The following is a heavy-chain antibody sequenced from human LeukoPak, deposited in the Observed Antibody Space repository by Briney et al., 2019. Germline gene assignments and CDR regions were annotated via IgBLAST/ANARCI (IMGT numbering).Heavy chain of an antibody. D-gene: IGHD1-26*01. Sequence: PSETLSLTCTVSGGSVSSSIYYWGWIRQPPGKGLEWIGSIYYGGNTFYNPSLKSRVTTSVDTSTNQFSLRLTSVTAADTAVYHCARQRGSSTGHIDYWGQGTLVTVSS. CDR3: ARQRGSSTGHIDY. CDR2: IYYGGNT. CDR1: GGSVSSSIYY. J-gene: IGHJ4*02. V-gene: IGHV4-39*01.